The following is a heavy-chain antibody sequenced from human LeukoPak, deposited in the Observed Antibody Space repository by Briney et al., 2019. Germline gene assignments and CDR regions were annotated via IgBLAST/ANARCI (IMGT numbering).Heavy chain of an antibody. D-gene: IGHD6-19*01. CDR1: GYSFTTYW. J-gene: IGHJ6*02. CDR2: SYPGDSDT. CDR3: ARHGHDSGVDV. Sequence: GESLRISCKGSGYSFTTYWIGWVRQLPGKGLEWMGISYPGDSDTRYSPSFQGQVTISADKSINTAYLQWSRLKASDTAMYYCARHGHDSGVDVWGQGTTVTVSS. V-gene: IGHV5-51*01.